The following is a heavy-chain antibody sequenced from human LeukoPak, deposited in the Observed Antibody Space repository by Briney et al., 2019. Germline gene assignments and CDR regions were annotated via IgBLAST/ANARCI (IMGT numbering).Heavy chain of an antibody. J-gene: IGHJ4*02. D-gene: IGHD2-15*01. CDR1: GFTFSDYG. CDR3: ASVQPIVVVVAATDSGHY. V-gene: IGHV3-21*01. Sequence: GGSLRLSCAAAGFTFSDYGMNWVRQAPGKGLEWVSSISSSSSYIYYADSVKGRFTISRDNAKNSLYLQMNSLRAEDTAVYYCASVQPIVVVVAATDSGHYWGQGTLVTVSS. CDR2: ISSSSSYI.